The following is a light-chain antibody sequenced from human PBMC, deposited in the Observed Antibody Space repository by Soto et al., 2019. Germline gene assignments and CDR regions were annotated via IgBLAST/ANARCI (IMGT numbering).Light chain of an antibody. CDR3: TSYTSTSTPYV. J-gene: IGLJ1*01. V-gene: IGLV2-14*01. CDR1: SSDVGRYTY. CDR2: DVY. Sequence: QSVLTQPASVSGSPGQSITFSFAGTSSDVGRYTYVSWYQQHPGKAPKLIIYDVYNRPSGVSTRFSGSKSGNTASLTISGLQAEDEADYYCTSYTSTSTPYVFGGGTKVTVL.